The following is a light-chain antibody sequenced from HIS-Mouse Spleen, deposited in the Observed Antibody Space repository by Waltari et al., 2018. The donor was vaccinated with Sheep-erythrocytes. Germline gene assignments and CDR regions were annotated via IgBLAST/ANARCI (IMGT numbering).Light chain of an antibody. CDR2: DVS. CDR1: SRDVGGYYH. Sequence: QSALTQPRSASGSPRQSVTISFTGTSRDVGGYYHVSWYQQHPGKAPKLMIYDVSKRPSGVPDRFSGSKSGNTASLTISGLQAEDEADYYCCSYAGSYNHVFATGTKVTVL. J-gene: IGLJ1*01. CDR3: CSYAGSYNHV. V-gene: IGLV2-11*01.